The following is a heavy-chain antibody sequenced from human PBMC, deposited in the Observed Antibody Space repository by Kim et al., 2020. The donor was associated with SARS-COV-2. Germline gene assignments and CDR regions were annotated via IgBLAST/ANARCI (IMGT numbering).Heavy chain of an antibody. J-gene: IGHJ1*01. CDR2: ISGYIGNT. D-gene: IGHD6-19*01. CDR3: ARVGQWLVEEYFQY. Sequence: ASVKVSCKTSGYTFTTYAISWVRQAPGQGLEWMGWISGYIGNTNYAQKLQDRVTMTTDTSTGTAYMELRSLRSDDTAVYYCARVGQWLVEEYFQYWGQGTLVTVSS. CDR1: GYTFTTYA. V-gene: IGHV1-18*01.